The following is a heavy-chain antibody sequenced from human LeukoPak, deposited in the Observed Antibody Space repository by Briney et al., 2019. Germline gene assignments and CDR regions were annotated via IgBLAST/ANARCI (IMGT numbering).Heavy chain of an antibody. CDR3: ARGGGSGLVDY. CDR2: IYTSGST. Sequence: SETLSLTCTVSGYSISSGYYWGWIRQPPGKGLEWIGRIYTSGSTNYNPSLKSRVTMSVDTSKNQFSLKLSSVTAADTAVYYCARGGGSGLVDYWGQGTLVTVSS. V-gene: IGHV4-38-2*02. CDR1: GYSISSGYY. D-gene: IGHD3-10*01. J-gene: IGHJ4*02.